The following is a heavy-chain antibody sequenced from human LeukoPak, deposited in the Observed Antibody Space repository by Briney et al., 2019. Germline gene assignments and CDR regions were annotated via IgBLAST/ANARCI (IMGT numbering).Heavy chain of an antibody. D-gene: IGHD6-6*01. V-gene: IGHV3-21*01. Sequence: GGSLRLSCAASGFTFSSYSMNWVRQAPGKGLEWVSSISSSSYIYYADSVKGRFTISRDNAKNSLYLQMNSLRAEDTAVYYCARDLSSSSGDYWGQGTLVTVSS. J-gene: IGHJ4*02. CDR3: ARDLSSSSGDY. CDR2: ISSSSYI. CDR1: GFTFSSYS.